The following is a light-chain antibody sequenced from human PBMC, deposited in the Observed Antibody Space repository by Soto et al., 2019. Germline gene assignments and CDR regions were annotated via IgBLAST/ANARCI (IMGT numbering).Light chain of an antibody. V-gene: IGKV1-6*01. CDR3: LQDYNYPWT. CDR2: AAS. Sequence: AIQMTQSPSSLSASVGDRVTITCRASQGIRNDLGWYQQKPGKVPKLLIFAASSLQSGVPSRFSGSGSGTDFTLTINSLQPEDFETYYCLQDYNYPWTLGQGTKVDIK. J-gene: IGKJ1*01. CDR1: QGIRND.